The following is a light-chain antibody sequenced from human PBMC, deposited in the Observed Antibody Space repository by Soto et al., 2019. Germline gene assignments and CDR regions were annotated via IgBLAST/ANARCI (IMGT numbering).Light chain of an antibody. J-gene: IGLJ1*01. CDR2: RND. CDR3: SAWDDSLSGYV. V-gene: IGLV1-47*01. CDR1: SFNIGSNY. Sequence: QSVLTQAPSASGTPGQRVTISCSGSSFNIGSNYVYWYQQLPGTAPKLVIFRNDQRPSGIPDRISGSKSGTSASLAISGLRSEDEADYYCSAWDDSLSGYVFGTGTKLPVL.